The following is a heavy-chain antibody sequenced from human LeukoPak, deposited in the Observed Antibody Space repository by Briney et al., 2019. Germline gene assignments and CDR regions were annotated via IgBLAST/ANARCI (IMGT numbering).Heavy chain of an antibody. J-gene: IGHJ4*02. D-gene: IGHD3-22*01. CDR3: ARWGHFDTSGYFVVDY. CDR1: DGPISSYY. Sequence: SETLSLTCSISDGPISSYYWNWIRQSPGKGLEWIGHIHYSGSTHYNPSLQSRVSTSIDTSKNHFSLKLRSVTAVDTAVYYCARWGHFDTSGYFVVDYWGQGTLVTVSS. CDR2: IHYSGST. V-gene: IGHV4-59*01.